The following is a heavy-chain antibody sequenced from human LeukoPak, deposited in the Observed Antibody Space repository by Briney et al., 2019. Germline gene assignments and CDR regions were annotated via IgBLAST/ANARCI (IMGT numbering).Heavy chain of an antibody. Sequence: GGSLRLSCAASGFTFSSYAMSWVRQAPGKGLEWVSAISGSGGSTYYADSVKGRFTISRDNSKNTLYLQMNSLRAEDTAVYYCARWRNNWNGYYYYGMDVWGQGTTVTVSS. CDR1: GFTFSSYA. V-gene: IGHV3-23*01. J-gene: IGHJ6*02. D-gene: IGHD1-1*01. CDR2: ISGSGGST. CDR3: ARWRNNWNGYYYYGMDV.